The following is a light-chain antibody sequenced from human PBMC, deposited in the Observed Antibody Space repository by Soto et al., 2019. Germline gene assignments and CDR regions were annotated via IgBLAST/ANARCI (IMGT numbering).Light chain of an antibody. CDR3: QQRSNLIT. CDR2: KAS. Sequence: DVQMTQTPSSLSASVGDRVILTCRASQSIGNWLAWYQQKPGKAPKLLIYKASSLESGVPTRFSGSGSGTDFTLTISSLHPDDFAVYYCQQRSNLITFGQGTRLEIK. CDR1: QSIGNW. V-gene: IGKV1-5*03. J-gene: IGKJ5*01.